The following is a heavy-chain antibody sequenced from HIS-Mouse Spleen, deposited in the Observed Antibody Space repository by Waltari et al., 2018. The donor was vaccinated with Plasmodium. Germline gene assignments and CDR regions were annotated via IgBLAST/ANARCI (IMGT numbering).Heavy chain of an antibody. V-gene: IGHV4-39*01. Sequence: QLQLQESGPGLVKPSETLSLTCTVSGGSISSSSYYWGWIRQPPGKGLEWIGSIYYSGSTYHNPPLKSRFTISVDTSKNQFSLKLSSVTAADTAVYYCARHRIFGVVISYFDYWGQGTLVTVSS. J-gene: IGHJ4*02. CDR3: ARHRIFGVVISYFDY. D-gene: IGHD3-3*01. CDR1: GGSISSSSYY. CDR2: IYYSGST.